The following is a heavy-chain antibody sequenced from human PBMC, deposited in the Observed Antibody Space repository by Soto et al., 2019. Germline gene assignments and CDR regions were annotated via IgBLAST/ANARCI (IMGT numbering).Heavy chain of an antibody. CDR2: INPNSGGT. CDR1: GYTFTGYY. Sequence: GASVKVSCKASGYTFTGYYMHWVRQAPGQGLEWMGWINPNSGGTNYAQKFQGRVTMTRDTSISTAYMELSRLRSDDTAVYYWASSRGLWFGDAFDYWGQGTLVTVSS. CDR3: ASSRGLWFGDAFDY. V-gene: IGHV1-2*02. D-gene: IGHD3-10*01. J-gene: IGHJ4*02.